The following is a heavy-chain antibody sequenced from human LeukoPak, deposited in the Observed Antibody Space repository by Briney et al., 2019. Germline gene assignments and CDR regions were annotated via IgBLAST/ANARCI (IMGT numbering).Heavy chain of an antibody. CDR3: ARDRGSSSWSYYFDY. D-gene: IGHD6-13*01. Sequence: PSETLSLTCTVSGGSISSYYRSWIRQPAGKGLEWIGRIFTSGSTDYNPSLKSRVTMSVDASKNQFSLKLNSVTPEDTAVYYCARDRGSSSWSYYFDYWGQGTLVTVSS. CDR2: IFTSGST. J-gene: IGHJ4*02. CDR1: GGSISSYY. V-gene: IGHV4-4*07.